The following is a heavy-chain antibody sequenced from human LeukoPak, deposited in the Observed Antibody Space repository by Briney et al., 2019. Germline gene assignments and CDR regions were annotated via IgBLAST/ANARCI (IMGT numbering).Heavy chain of an antibody. Sequence: SETLSLTCAVSGGSFSGYYWSWIRQPPGRGLEWIGEIKHSGSTNYNPSLKSRVTISVDTSKNQFSLKLSSVTAADTAVYYCARGLDIVVVPAASAWFDPWGQGTLVTVSS. CDR1: GGSFSGYY. CDR3: ARGLDIVVVPAASAWFDP. D-gene: IGHD2-2*01. CDR2: IKHSGST. V-gene: IGHV4-34*01. J-gene: IGHJ5*02.